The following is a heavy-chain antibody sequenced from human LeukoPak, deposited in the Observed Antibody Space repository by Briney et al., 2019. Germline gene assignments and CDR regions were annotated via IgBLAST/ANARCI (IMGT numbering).Heavy chain of an antibody. CDR1: GGSISSGGYY. D-gene: IGHD5-24*01. V-gene: IGHV4-61*08. CDR3: ARTGRDGYNPRGYEFDY. CDR2: IYYSGST. Sequence: SENLSLTCTVSGGSISSGGYYWSWIRQPPGKGLEWIGYIYYSGSTNYNPSLKSRVTISVDTSKNQFSLKLSSVTAADTAVYYCARTGRDGYNPRGYEFDYWGQGTLVTVSS. J-gene: IGHJ4*02.